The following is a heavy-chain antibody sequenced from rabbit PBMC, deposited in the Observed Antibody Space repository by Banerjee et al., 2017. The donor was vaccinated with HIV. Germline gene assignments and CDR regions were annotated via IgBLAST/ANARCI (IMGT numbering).Heavy chain of an antibody. CDR2: IYAGSSGST. J-gene: IGHJ4*01. CDR3: ARDGSSYYTFGL. CDR1: GLDFSSSYW. V-gene: IGHV1S45*01. D-gene: IGHD8-1*01. Sequence: EQLEESGGDLVKPGASLTLTCKASGLDFSSSYWICWVRQAPGKGLEWIACIYAGSSGSTSYASWAKGRFTISKTSSTTVTLQMTSLTAADTATYFCARDGSSYYTFGLWGPGTLVTVS.